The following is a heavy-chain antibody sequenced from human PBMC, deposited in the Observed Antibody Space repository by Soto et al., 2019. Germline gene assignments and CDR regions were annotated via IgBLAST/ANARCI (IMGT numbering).Heavy chain of an antibody. J-gene: IGHJ4*02. CDR2: ISYDGGNE. D-gene: IGHD3-10*01. V-gene: IGHV3-30-3*01. Sequence: QVRLVESGGGVVQPGRSLRLSCAASGFIFRSFAVHWVRQAPGKGLELLAVISYDGGNEYYADSVKGRFTISRDNSKNTLYLQLNSLIPEDTAVYYCARELKAIYYDSGRYYPTRYFDYWGQGTLVTVSS. CDR3: ARELKAIYYDSGRYYPTRYFDY. CDR1: GFIFRSFA.